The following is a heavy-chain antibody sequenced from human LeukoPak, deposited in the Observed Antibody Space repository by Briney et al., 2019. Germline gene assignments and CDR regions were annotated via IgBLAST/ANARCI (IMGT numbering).Heavy chain of an antibody. Sequence: SETLSLTCTVSGGSISSGGYYWSWIRQHPGKGLEWIGYIYYSGSTYYNPSLKSRVTISVDTSKNQFSLKLSSVTDADTAVYYCARDGYYDILTGYYLHCFDPWGQGTLVTVSS. V-gene: IGHV4-31*03. CDR2: IYYSGST. D-gene: IGHD3-9*01. CDR1: GGSISSGGYY. CDR3: ARDGYYDILTGYYLHCFDP. J-gene: IGHJ5*02.